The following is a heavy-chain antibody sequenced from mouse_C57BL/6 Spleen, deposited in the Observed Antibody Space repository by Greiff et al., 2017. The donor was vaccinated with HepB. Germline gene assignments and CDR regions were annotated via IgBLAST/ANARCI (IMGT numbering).Heavy chain of an antibody. CDR1: GYSFTGYY. CDR3: ARSGGWVLNYDYDEAWFAY. J-gene: IGHJ3*01. V-gene: IGHV1-42*01. D-gene: IGHD2-4*01. Sequence: EVQLQQSGPELVKPGASVKISCKASGYSFTGYYMNWVKQSPEKSLEWIGEINPSTGGTTYNQKFKAKATLTVDKSSSTAYMQLKSLTSEDSAVYDCARSGGWVLNYDYDEAWFAYWGQGTLVTVSA. CDR2: INPSTGGT.